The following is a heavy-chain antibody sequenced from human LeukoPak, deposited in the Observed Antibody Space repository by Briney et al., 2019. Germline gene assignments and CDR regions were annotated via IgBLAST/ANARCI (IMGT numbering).Heavy chain of an antibody. CDR1: GGSISSYY. CDR3: ARDAGEGGGFDY. D-gene: IGHD3-16*01. Sequence: PSETLSLTCTVSGGSISSYYWSWIRQPPGKGLEWIGYIYYSGSTNYNPSLKSRVTISVDKSKNQFSLKLNSVTAADTAVYYCARDAGEGGGFDYWGQGTLVTVSS. J-gene: IGHJ4*02. V-gene: IGHV4-59*12. CDR2: IYYSGST.